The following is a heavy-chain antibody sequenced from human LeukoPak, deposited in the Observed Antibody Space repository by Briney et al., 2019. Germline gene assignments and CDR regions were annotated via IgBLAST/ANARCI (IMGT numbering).Heavy chain of an antibody. D-gene: IGHD4-17*01. V-gene: IGHV4-30-2*01. J-gene: IGHJ4*02. Sequence: PSQTLSLTCAVSGGSISSGGYSWSWIRQPPGKGLEWIGYIYHSGSTYYNPSLKSRVTISVDRSKNQFSLKLSSVTAADTAVYYCARNDYEDYYFDYWGQGTLVTVSS. CDR3: ARNDYEDYYFDY. CDR1: GGSISSGGYS. CDR2: IYHSGST.